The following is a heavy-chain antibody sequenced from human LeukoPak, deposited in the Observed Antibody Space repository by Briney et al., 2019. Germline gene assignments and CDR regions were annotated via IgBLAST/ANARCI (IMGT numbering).Heavy chain of an antibody. CDR2: INTNTGNP. CDR1: GYTFTSYA. D-gene: IGHD4-17*01. J-gene: IGHJ4*02. Sequence: ASVKVSCKASGYTFTSYAMNWVRQAPGQGLEWMGWINTNTGNPTYAQGFTGRFVFSLDTFDSTAYLQISSLKAEDTAVYYCARVVHDYGDYELVYWGQGTLVTVSS. CDR3: ARVVHDYGDYELVY. V-gene: IGHV7-4-1*02.